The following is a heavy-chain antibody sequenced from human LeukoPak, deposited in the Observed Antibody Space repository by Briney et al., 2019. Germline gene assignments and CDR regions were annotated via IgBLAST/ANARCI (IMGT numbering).Heavy chain of an antibody. Sequence: PGRSLRLSCAASGFTFSSFGMYWVRQAPGKGLEWVAIVSYDGSHKFYADSVKGRFTISRDNSKNTLYLQMNSLRTEDTAVYYCARDPMVRGVIITSFDFWGQGTLVTVSS. CDR2: VSYDGSHK. D-gene: IGHD3-10*01. CDR1: GFTFSSFG. J-gene: IGHJ4*02. CDR3: ARDPMVRGVIITSFDF. V-gene: IGHV3-30*03.